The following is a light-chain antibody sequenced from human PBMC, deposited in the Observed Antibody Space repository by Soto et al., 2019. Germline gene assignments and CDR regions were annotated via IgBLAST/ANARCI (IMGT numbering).Light chain of an antibody. CDR3: SSYSSSSTLYV. Sequence: QSVLTQPASVSGSPGQSITISCTGTSSDVGGYNYVSWYQQHPVKAPKLMIYDVSNRPSGVSNRFSGSKSGSTASLTISGLQAEDEADYYCSSYSSSSTLYVFGAGTKLTVL. CDR1: SSDVGGYNY. J-gene: IGLJ1*01. CDR2: DVS. V-gene: IGLV2-14*01.